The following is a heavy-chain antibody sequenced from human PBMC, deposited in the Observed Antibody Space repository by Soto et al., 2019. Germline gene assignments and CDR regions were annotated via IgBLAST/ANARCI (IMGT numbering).Heavy chain of an antibody. J-gene: IGHJ2*01. CDR1: GYTFTSYA. D-gene: IGHD1-26*01. V-gene: IGHV1-3*01. CDR2: INAGNGNT. Sequence: QVKLVQSGAEVKKPGASVKVSCKASGYTFTSYAMPWVRQAPGQRLEWMGWINAGNGNTKYSQKFQGRVTITRDTSATTSYTALRRLRSEETAVYYGARGGSLCWYCDLWGRGALVTVAS. CDR3: ARGGSLCWYCDL.